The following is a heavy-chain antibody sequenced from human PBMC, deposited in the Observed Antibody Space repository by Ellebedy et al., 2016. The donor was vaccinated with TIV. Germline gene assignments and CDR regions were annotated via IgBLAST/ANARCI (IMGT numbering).Heavy chain of an antibody. CDR3: TTNPGVWGDF. Sequence: PGGSLRLSCAASGLTFSEAWMNWVRQAPGKGLEWVGHIKSRANGETADYAAPVKGRFTISRDDSKDTLYLQMNSLKIEDTAVYYCTTNPGVWGDFWGQGTLVTVSS. D-gene: IGHD2-8*01. V-gene: IGHV3-15*07. CDR2: IKSRANGETA. CDR1: GLTFSEAW. J-gene: IGHJ4*02.